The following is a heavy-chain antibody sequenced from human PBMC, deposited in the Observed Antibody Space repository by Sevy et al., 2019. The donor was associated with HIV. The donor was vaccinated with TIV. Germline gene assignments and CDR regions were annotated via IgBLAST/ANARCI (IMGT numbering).Heavy chain of an antibody. J-gene: IGHJ4*02. CDR2: IYYTGST. D-gene: IGHD2-8*01. Sequence: AESLSLTCTVSGDSISHYYWSWIRQPPGKGLEWIGHIYYTGSTTYNPSLKSRVTISVDRSKNQFSLKLNSVTAADTAVYYCARMVYADYWGQGTLVIVSS. CDR1: GDSISHYY. CDR3: ARMVYADY. V-gene: IGHV4-59*01.